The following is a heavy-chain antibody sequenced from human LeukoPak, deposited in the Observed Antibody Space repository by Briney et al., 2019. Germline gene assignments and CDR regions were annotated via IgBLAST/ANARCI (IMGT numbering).Heavy chain of an antibody. D-gene: IGHD2-15*01. CDR2: IYSGGST. CDR3: ASGPKRITPFDY. V-gene: IGHV3-66*01. CDR1: GFTVSSSY. J-gene: IGHJ4*02. Sequence: QPGGSLRLSCAASGFTVSSSYMSWVRQAPGKGLEWVSVIYSGGSTYYADSVKGRFTISRDNSKNTLYLQMNSLRAEDTAVYYCASGPKRITPFDYWGQGTLVTVSS.